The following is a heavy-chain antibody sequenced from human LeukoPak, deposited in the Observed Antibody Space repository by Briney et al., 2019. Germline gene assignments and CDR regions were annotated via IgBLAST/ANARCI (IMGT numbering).Heavy chain of an antibody. J-gene: IGHJ4*02. CDR1: GVSISSSNSY. CDR3: ARQTGSGLFILP. V-gene: IGHV4-39*01. CDR2: IYYSGNT. Sequence: PSETLSLTCTVSGVSISSSNSYWGWIRQPPGKGLEWIGSIYYSGNTYYNASLKSQVSISIDTSKNQFSLRLTSVTAADTAVYFCARQTGSGLFILPGGQGTLVTVSS. D-gene: IGHD3/OR15-3a*01.